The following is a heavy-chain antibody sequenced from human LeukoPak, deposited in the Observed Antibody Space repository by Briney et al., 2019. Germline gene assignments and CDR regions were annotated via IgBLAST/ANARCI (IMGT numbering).Heavy chain of an antibody. CDR1: GDSITNYY. J-gene: IGHJ4*02. CDR3: ARGILTGLDYFDY. CDR2: VHYSGST. D-gene: IGHD3-9*01. Sequence: PSETLSLTCIVSGDSITNYYWSWIRQPPGKGLEWIGCVHYSGSTNYNPSLKSRVTISIDTPKNQFSLKMSFVTAADTAVYYCARGILTGLDYFDYWGEGTLVIVSS. V-gene: IGHV4-59*01.